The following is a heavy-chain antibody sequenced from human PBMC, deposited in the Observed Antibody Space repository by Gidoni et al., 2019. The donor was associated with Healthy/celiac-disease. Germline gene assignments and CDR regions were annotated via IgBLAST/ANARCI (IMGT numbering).Heavy chain of an antibody. D-gene: IGHD3-22*01. J-gene: IGHJ4*02. CDR2: IKSKTDGGTT. V-gene: IGHV3-15*01. Sequence: EVQLVESGGGLVKPGGSLRLSCAASGFTFSNAWMSWVRQAPGKGLGWVGRIKSKTDGGTTDYAAPVKGRFTISRDDSKNTLYLQMNSLKTEDTAVYYCTTSGSGTMIVVVTDYWGQGTLVTVSS. CDR1: GFTFSNAW. CDR3: TTSGSGTMIVVVTDY.